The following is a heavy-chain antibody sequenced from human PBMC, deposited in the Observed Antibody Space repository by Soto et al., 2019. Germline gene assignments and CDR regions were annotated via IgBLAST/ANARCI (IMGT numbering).Heavy chain of an antibody. CDR1: GFTFSSYA. J-gene: IGHJ4*02. D-gene: IGHD2-15*01. V-gene: IGHV3-23*01. CDR3: AKGRGWYDGFAAH. Sequence: EVQLLESGGGLVQPGGSLRLSCAASGFTFSSYAMSWVRQAPGKGLEWVSAISGSGGSTYYADSVKGRFTISRDNSKNPLYLQMNSLRAEDAAVYYCAKGRGWYDGFAAHWGQGTLVTVSS. CDR2: ISGSGGST.